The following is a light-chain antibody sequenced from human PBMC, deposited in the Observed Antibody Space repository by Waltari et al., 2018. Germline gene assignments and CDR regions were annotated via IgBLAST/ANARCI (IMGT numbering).Light chain of an antibody. CDR2: DVN. CDR3: CSYEGSYSMV. Sequence: QSALTQPRSVSGSPGQSVTIACTGTSRNVGGYDFVCWYQQNPGKAPKLMIYDVNMRPSGVPDRFSGSKSGNTASLTISGLQAEDEADYYCCSYEGSYSMVFGGGTRLTVL. J-gene: IGLJ2*01. CDR1: SRNVGGYDF. V-gene: IGLV2-11*01.